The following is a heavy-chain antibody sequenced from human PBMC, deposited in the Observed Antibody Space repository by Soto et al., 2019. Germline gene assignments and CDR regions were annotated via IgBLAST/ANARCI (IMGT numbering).Heavy chain of an antibody. J-gene: IGHJ6*02. Sequence: GASVKVSCKASGYTFTSYDINWVRQATGQGLEWMGWMNPNSGNTGYAQKFQGRVTMTRNTSISTAYMELSSLRSEDTAVYYCARDTSIAAQNDYYYYGMDVRGQGTTVTVSS. CDR1: GYTFTSYD. V-gene: IGHV1-8*01. CDR2: MNPNSGNT. D-gene: IGHD6-6*01. CDR3: ARDTSIAAQNDYYYYGMDV.